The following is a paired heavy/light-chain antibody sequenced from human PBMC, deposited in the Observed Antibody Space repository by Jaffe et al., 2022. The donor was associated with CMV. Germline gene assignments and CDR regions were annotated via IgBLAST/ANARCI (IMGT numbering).Heavy chain of an antibody. CDR1: GGSISSSNW. CDR2: IYHSGST. V-gene: IGHV4-4*02. D-gene: IGHD3-9*01. J-gene: IGHJ4*02. CDR3: AREGRRGYDILTGYYSRPEDRAFDY. Sequence: QVQLQESGPGLVKPSGTLSLTCAVSGGSISSSNWWSWVRQPPGKGLEWIGEIYHSGSTNYNPSLKSRVTISVDKSKNQFSLKLSSVTAADTAVYYCAREGRRGYDILTGYYSRPEDRAFDYWGQGTLVTVSS.
Light chain of an antibody. CDR2: AAS. V-gene: IGKV1-8*01. CDR1: QGISSY. J-gene: IGKJ1*01. Sequence: AIRITQSPSSLSASTGDRVTITCRASQGISSYLAWYQQKPGKAPKLLIYAASTLQSGVPSRFSGSGSGTDFTLTISCLQSEDFATYYCQQYYSYPWTFGQGTKVEIK. CDR3: QQYYSYPWT.